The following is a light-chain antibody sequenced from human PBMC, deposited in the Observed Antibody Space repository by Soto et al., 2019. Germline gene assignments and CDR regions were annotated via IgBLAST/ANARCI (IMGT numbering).Light chain of an antibody. J-gene: IGLJ3*02. CDR1: SSDVGGYNS. V-gene: IGLV2-14*01. CDR3: SSYTSSNTLV. Sequence: QSVLTQPASVSGSPGQSITISCTGTSSDVGGYNSVSWYQQYPGKAPKLMIHDVNYRPSGVSNRFSGSKSGNTASLTISGLQAEDEADYYCSSYTSSNTLVFGGGTKLTVL. CDR2: DVN.